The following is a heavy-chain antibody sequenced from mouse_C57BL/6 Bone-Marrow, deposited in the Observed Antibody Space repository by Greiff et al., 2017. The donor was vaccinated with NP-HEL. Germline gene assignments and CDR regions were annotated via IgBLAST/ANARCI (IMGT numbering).Heavy chain of an antibody. J-gene: IGHJ2*01. V-gene: IGHV1-69*01. CDR2: IDPSDSYT. CDR3: ARETGTDFDY. D-gene: IGHD4-1*01. Sequence: VQLQQPGAELVMPGASVKLSCKASGYTFTSYWMHWVKQRPGQGLEWIGEIDPSDSYTNYNQKFKGKSTLTVDKSSSTAYMQLSSLTSEDSAVYYCARETGTDFDYWGRGTTLTVSA. CDR1: GYTFTSYW.